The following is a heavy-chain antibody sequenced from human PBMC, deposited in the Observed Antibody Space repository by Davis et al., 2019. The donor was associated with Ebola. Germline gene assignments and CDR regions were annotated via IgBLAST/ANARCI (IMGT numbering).Heavy chain of an antibody. Sequence: AASVKVSCKPSGYTFTGFYLHWVRQAPGQGLQWVGIINPSDGSTVYAQNFQGRVTMTTDTSTRAIYMELGSLRSEDTAVYYCARGGRPHGFDIWGQGTMVTVSS. J-gene: IGHJ3*02. CDR2: INPSDGST. V-gene: IGHV1-46*01. CDR3: ARGGRPHGFDI. CDR1: GYTFTGFY. D-gene: IGHD3-16*01.